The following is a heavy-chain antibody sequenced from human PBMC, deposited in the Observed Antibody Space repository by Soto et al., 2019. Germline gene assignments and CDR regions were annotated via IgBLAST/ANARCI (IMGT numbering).Heavy chain of an antibody. Sequence: SATLSLTSAVSGASISGSYYYWAWLRQSPGKGPEWIGSVFYTGFTSYNPSLESRVSVSVDTSKSQFSLKLSAVTAADTAVYYCATSQKGYNWNYFDHWGQGALVTVSS. J-gene: IGHJ4*02. CDR2: VFYTGFT. CDR3: ATSQKGYNWNYFDH. V-gene: IGHV4-39*01. CDR1: GASISGSYYY. D-gene: IGHD1-20*01.